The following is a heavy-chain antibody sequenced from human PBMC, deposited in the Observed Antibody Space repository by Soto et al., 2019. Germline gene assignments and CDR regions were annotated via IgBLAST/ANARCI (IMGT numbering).Heavy chain of an antibody. CDR2: IIPIFGTA. CDR3: ASDTTGTTYYYYYGMDV. J-gene: IGHJ6*02. CDR1: GGTFSSYA. V-gene: IGHV1-69*06. D-gene: IGHD1-1*01. Sequence: SVKVSCKASGGTFSSYAISWVRQAPGQGLEWMGGIIPIFGTANYAQKFQGRVTITADKSTSTAYMELSSLRSEDTAVYYCASDTTGTTYYYYYGMDVWGQGTTVTVSS.